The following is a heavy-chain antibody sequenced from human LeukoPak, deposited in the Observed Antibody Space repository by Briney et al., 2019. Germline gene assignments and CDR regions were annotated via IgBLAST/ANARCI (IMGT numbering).Heavy chain of an antibody. D-gene: IGHD3-22*01. Sequence: GASVKVSCKASGYTFTRYSMHWVRQAPGQRLEWIGWINAGNGNTKYSQKFQGRVTITRDTSASTAYMSLSSLRSGDTAVYYCARDRYYDDSSAYKFDTWGQGTLVTVSS. CDR3: ARDRYYDDSSAYKFDT. J-gene: IGHJ4*02. CDR2: INAGNGNT. V-gene: IGHV1-3*01. CDR1: GYTFTRYS.